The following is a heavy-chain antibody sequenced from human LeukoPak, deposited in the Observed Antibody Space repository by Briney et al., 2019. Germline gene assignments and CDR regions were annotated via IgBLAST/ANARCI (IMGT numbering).Heavy chain of an antibody. CDR1: GGSISRDTYY. J-gene: IGHJ4*02. CDR2: VYYSGRT. Sequence: SETLSLTCTVSGGSISRDTYYCAWIRQSPGRGLEWLGSVYYSGRTDYNPSLKSRVTIFVDTSKNQLSLKLSSVTAADTAVYYCARGRGRITMIVVVPPRYDYYFDYWGQGTLVTVSS. D-gene: IGHD3-22*01. V-gene: IGHV4-39*01. CDR3: ARGRGRITMIVVVPPRYDYYFDY.